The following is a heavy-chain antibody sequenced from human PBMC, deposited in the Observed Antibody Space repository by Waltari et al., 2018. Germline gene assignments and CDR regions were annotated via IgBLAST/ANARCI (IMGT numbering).Heavy chain of an antibody. CDR1: GYAINSGFS. D-gene: IGHD2-8*02. Sequence: QVQLQESGPRLVKPSETLSLTCDVSGYAINSGFSWGWFRQAPEKGLEWIETIYHDGTTFYNPSLTSRVTTSMDTSKNQISLKLKSVTAADTAVYYCTRQTLGYCTSAACRRLEAWGQGTLVTVSS. J-gene: IGHJ5*02. CDR3: TRQTLGYCTSAACRRLEA. CDR2: IYHDGTT. V-gene: IGHV4-38-2*01.